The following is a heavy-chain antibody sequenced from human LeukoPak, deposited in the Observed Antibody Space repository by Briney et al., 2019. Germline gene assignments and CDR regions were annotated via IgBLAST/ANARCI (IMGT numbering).Heavy chain of an antibody. Sequence: GGALRLSCAASGFNFNSDWMSWVRQAPGKGLECVANIKQDGSEIYFVDSVKGRFTISRDNAKSSLYLKMNSLRGEDTAVYYCARARYGSGGYFFDFWGQGTLVTVSS. D-gene: IGHD3-10*01. CDR2: IKQDGSEI. CDR1: GFNFNSDW. CDR3: ARARYGSGGYFFDF. V-gene: IGHV3-7*04. J-gene: IGHJ4*02.